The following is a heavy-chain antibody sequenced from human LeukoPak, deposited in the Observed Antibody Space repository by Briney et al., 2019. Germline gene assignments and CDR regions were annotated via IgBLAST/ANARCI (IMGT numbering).Heavy chain of an antibody. V-gene: IGHV4-34*01. CDR1: GFTFSDYW. CDR2: INHSGST. J-gene: IGHJ6*02. CDR3: ARDLVGVRVQMGMYYYGMDV. D-gene: IGHD2-15*01. Sequence: GSLRLSCAASGFTFSDYWMTWVRQAPGKGLEWIGEINHSGSTNYNPSLKSRVTISVDTSKNQFSLKLSSVTAADTAVYYCARDLVGVRVQMGMYYYGMDVWGQGTTVTVSS.